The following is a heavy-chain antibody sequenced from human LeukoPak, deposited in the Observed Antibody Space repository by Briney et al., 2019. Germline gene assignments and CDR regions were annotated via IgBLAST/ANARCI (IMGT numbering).Heavy chain of an antibody. CDR3: ATTGDRRGDY. D-gene: IGHD3-16*01. CDR1: GFTFHDYA. CDR2: ISWSSGNI. Sequence: GGSLRLSCAGAGFTFHDYAMHWVRQAPGKGLEWVSGISWSSGNIGYADSVKGRFTISRDNAKNSLYLQMNSLRAEDTALYYCATTGDRRGDYWGQGTLVTVSS. J-gene: IGHJ4*02. V-gene: IGHV3-9*01.